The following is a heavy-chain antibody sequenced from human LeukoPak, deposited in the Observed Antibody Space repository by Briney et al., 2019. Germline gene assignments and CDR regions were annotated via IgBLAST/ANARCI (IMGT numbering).Heavy chain of an antibody. J-gene: IGHJ4*02. D-gene: IGHD4-23*01. CDR1: GFTFSTYW. V-gene: IGHV3-7*03. Sequence: PGGSLRLSCAASGFTFSTYWMGWVRQAPGKGLEWVAKIKPDGSEKDHVDSVKGRFTISRDNSKNTLYLQMNSLRAEDTAVYYCARMGSSVGPLWGQGTLVTVSS. CDR3: ARMGSSVGPL. CDR2: IKPDGSEK.